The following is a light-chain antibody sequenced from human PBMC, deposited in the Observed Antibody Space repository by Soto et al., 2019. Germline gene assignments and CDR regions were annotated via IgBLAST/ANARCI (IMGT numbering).Light chain of an antibody. V-gene: IGLV2-8*01. CDR2: EVS. CDR1: SSDIGTYDY. J-gene: IGLJ1*01. CDR3: CSYGGGNNFYV. Sequence: QSALTQPPSASLSPGQSVTISCTGTSSDIGTYDYVSWYQHLPDKAPKLIIYEVSKRPSGVPDRLSGSKSGNTASLTVSGLQAEDEGDYYCCSYGGGNNFYVFGTG.